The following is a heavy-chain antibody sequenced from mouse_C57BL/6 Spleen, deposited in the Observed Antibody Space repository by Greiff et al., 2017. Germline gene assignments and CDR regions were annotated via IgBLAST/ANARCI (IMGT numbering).Heavy chain of an antibody. CDR2: IRNKANGYTT. CDR1: GFTFTDYY. V-gene: IGHV7-3*01. D-gene: IGHD1-1*01. J-gene: IGHJ4*01. CDR3: ARYYYGTSYAMDY. Sequence: EVKLVEPGGGLVQPGGSLSISCAASGFTFTDYYMSWVRQPPGKALEWLGFIRNKANGYTTEYSASVKGRFTISRDNSQSILYLQMNALRAEDSAAYNCARYYYGTSYAMDYWGRGTSVTVSS.